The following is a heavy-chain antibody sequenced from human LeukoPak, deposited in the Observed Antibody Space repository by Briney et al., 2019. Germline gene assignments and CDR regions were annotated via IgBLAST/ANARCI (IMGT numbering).Heavy chain of an antibody. V-gene: IGHV4-34*01. CDR2: IYHGGST. Sequence: SETLSLTCAVYGGSFSGYYWSWIRQPPGKGLEWIGEIYHGGSTNYNPSLKSRVTISVDTSKNQFCLKLSSVTAADTAVYYCARGPDTAMDVWGQGTTVTVSS. J-gene: IGHJ6*01. D-gene: IGHD5-18*01. CDR3: ARGPDTAMDV. CDR1: GGSFSGYY.